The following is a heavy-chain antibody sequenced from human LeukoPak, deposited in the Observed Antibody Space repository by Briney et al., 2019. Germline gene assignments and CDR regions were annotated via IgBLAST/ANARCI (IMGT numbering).Heavy chain of an antibody. CDR1: GYTFTGYY. CDR2: INPSGGST. CDR3: ARVGVPYYYDSSGYYYNDY. V-gene: IGHV1-46*01. D-gene: IGHD3-22*01. Sequence: ASVKVSCKASGYTFTGYYMHWVRQAPGQGLEWMGIINPSGGSTSYAQKFQGRVTMTRDTSTSTVYMELSSLRSEDTAVYYCARVGVPYYYDSSGYYYNDYWGQGTLVTVSS. J-gene: IGHJ4*02.